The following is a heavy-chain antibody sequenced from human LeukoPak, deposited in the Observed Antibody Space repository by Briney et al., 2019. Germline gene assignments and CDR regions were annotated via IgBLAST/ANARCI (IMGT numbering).Heavy chain of an antibody. CDR3: ARGPYCGGGTCFSLGAFDI. D-gene: IGHD2-21*01. CDR1: GFTFSRYA. Sequence: GGSLRLSCAGSGFTFSRYAMSWVRQAPGKGLEWVSGISGSGNTTHHSDSVKGRFNISRDNSKSTLFLQMNSLSAEDTAVYYCARGPYCGGGTCFSLGAFDIWGQGTVVTVSS. CDR2: ISGSGNTT. J-gene: IGHJ3*02. V-gene: IGHV3-23*01.